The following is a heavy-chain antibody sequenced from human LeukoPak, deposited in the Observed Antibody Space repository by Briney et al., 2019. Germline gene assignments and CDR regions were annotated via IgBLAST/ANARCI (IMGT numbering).Heavy chain of an antibody. J-gene: IGHJ4*02. Sequence: ASVKVSCKASGYTFTGYYMHWVRQAPGQGLEWMGWINPNSGGTNYAQKFQGRVTMTRDMSTSTVYMELSSLRSEDTAVYYCARDRFLLWDFDYWGQGTLVTVSS. CDR2: INPNSGGT. CDR1: GYTFTGYY. D-gene: IGHD3-10*01. V-gene: IGHV1-2*02. CDR3: ARDRFLLWDFDY.